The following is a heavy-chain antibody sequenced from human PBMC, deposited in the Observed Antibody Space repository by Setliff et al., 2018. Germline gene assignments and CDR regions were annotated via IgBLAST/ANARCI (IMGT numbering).Heavy chain of an antibody. CDR2: INTNTGNP. CDR3: ARDLGYCSTTSSHGDWGEP. D-gene: IGHD2-2*01. CDR1: GYTFTTYA. Sequence: ASVKVSCKASGYTFTTYAINWVRQAPGQGLERRGWINTNTGNPTYAQDFTGRFVFSLDTSVSTADLQISSLSAEDSAVYYCARDLGYCSTTSSHGDWGEPWGQGTLVTV. J-gene: IGHJ5*02. V-gene: IGHV7-4-1*02.